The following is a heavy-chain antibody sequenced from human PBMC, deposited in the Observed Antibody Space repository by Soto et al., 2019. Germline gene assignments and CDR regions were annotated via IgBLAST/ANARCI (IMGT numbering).Heavy chain of an antibody. CDR2: ISSSGDSA. J-gene: IGHJ3*02. CDR1: GFIFSTYA. D-gene: IGHD4-17*01. V-gene: IGHV3-23*01. CDR3: AHPRGYGVFDAVDI. Sequence: EVQLLQTGGGLVQPGGSLSLSCAASGFIFSTYAMNWVRQAPGKGLEWVSAISSSGDSAYYAESVRGRFTISRDNSMNTLYLQLRSLRPEDTAVYYCAHPRGYGVFDAVDIWGQGTMVTVSS.